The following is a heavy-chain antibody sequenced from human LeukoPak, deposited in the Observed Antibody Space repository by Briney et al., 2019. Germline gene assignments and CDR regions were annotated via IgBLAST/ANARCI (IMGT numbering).Heavy chain of an antibody. D-gene: IGHD2-2*01. CDR3: ARDLRLYCSSTSCPVDY. CDR1: GYTFTSYG. J-gene: IGHJ4*02. V-gene: IGHV1-18*01. CDR2: ISAYNGNT. Sequence: ASVKVSCKASGYTFTSYGISWVRQAPGQGLEWMGWISAYNGNTNYAQKLQGRVTMTTDTSTSTAYMELRSLRSDDTAVYYCARDLRLYCSSTSCPVDYWGQGTLVTVSS.